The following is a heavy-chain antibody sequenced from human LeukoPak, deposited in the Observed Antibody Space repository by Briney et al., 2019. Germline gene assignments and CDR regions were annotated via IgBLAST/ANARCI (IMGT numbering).Heavy chain of an antibody. J-gene: IGHJ4*02. D-gene: IGHD3-10*01. CDR1: GASISSYY. Sequence: PSETLSLTCTVSGASISSYYWTWIRQPPGQGLEWVGDIYYSGGTNYNPSLKRRVTISIDTSKNQFSLKLSSVTAADTAVYYCARQDGIRGVPRYWGQGTLVTVSS. V-gene: IGHV4-59*08. CDR2: IYYSGGT. CDR3: ARQDGIRGVPRY.